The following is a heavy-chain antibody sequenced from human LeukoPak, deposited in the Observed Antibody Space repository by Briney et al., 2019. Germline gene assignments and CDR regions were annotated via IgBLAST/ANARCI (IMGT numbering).Heavy chain of an antibody. D-gene: IGHD3-22*01. CDR2: IIPIFGTA. V-gene: IGHV1-69*06. CDR1: GYTFTSYG. Sequence: SVKVSCKASGYTFTSYGISWVRQAPGQGLEWMGGIIPIFGTANYAQKFRGRVTITADTSTSTAYMELRSLRSGDTAVYYCARAGYFYDSSAPTGGDAFDIWGQGTMVTVSS. CDR3: ARAGYFYDSSAPTGGDAFDI. J-gene: IGHJ3*02.